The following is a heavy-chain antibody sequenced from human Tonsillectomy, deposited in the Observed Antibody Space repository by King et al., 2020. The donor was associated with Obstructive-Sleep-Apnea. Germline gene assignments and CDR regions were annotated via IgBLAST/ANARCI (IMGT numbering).Heavy chain of an antibody. CDR1: GFSLSTRGMC. J-gene: IGHJ4*02. D-gene: IGHD2-21*01. V-gene: IGHV2-70*01. CDR2: IDWDNEK. Sequence: TLKESGTALMKPTQTLTLTCTLSGFSLSTRGMCVTWIRQPPGKAMEWLGLIDWDNEKYYSTSLKTRLTISKDTSKNQVVLTMTNIDPVDTATYFCARPRTVLATQGAWPSAAIEYCGQGTPVPVSS. CDR3: ARPRTVLATQGAWPSAAIEY.